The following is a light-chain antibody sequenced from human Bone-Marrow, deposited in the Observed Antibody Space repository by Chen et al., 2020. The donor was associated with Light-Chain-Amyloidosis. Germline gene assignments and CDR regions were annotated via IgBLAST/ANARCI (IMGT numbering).Light chain of an antibody. CDR1: DLPTKY. J-gene: IGLJ2*01. Sequence: SYELTQPPSVSGSPGQTARITCSGDDLPTKYAYWYQQKPGQAPVLVIHRDTERPSGISERFSGSSSGRTATLTISGVQAEDEADYHCQSADSSGTYEVRFGGGTKLTVL. CDR3: QSADSSGTYEVR. V-gene: IGLV3-25*03. CDR2: RDT.